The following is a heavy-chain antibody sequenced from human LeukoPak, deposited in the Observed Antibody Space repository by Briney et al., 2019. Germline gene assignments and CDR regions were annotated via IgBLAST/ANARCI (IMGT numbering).Heavy chain of an antibody. J-gene: IGHJ5*02. Sequence: SETLSLTCTVSGGSDSNVNYYGGWIRQPPGKGLEWNGSIYHSGSTYYNPSLKSRVTISVDTSKNQFSLKLRSVTAADTAVYYCDSHLPFYSNTSPGAWGQGNLVTVSS. CDR1: GGSDSNVNYY. V-gene: IGHV4-39*01. CDR3: DSHLPFYSNTSPGA. D-gene: IGHD2/OR15-2a*01. CDR2: IYHSGST.